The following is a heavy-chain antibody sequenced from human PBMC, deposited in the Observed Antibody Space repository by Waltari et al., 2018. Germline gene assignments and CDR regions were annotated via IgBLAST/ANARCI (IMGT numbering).Heavy chain of an antibody. D-gene: IGHD2-15*01. CDR1: GGSFSGYY. CDR3: ARGRKRLPYYYMDV. J-gene: IGHJ6*03. CDR2: INHSGST. Sequence: QVQLQQWGAGLLKPSETLSLTCAVYGGSFSGYYWSWIRQPPGKGLEWIGEINHSGSTNYNPSLKSRVTISVDTSKNQFSLKLSSVTAADTAVYYCARGRKRLPYYYMDVWGKGTTVTVSS. V-gene: IGHV4-34*01.